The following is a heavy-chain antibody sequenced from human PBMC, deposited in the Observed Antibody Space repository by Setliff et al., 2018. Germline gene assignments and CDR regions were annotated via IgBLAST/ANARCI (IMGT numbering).Heavy chain of an antibody. CDR3: ARVGYCDGPTCYPFDC. CDR2: IKNKVNTFST. CDR1: GFTFGDHF. D-gene: IGHD2-2*01. Sequence: PGGSLRLSCAASGFTFGDHFMDWVRQPPGKGLEWVGRIKNKVNTFSTQYAASVNGRFSISRDDSKSSLYLQMNSLKSEDTAVYYCARVGYCDGPTCYPFDCWGPGTLVTVSS. V-gene: IGHV3-72*01. J-gene: IGHJ4*02.